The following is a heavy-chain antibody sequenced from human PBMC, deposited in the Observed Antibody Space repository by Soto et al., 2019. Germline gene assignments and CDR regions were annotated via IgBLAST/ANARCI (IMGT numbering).Heavy chain of an antibody. J-gene: IGHJ4*02. CDR1: GFTFSAYW. D-gene: IGHD1-1*01. CDR2: ISDDGSTT. CDR3: TRGPRVSSTGTGAH. V-gene: IGHV3-74*01. Sequence: PLGSLRLSCEVSGFTFSAYWMHWVRQVPGKGLIWVSRISDDGSTTTYADSVKGRFTISRDNAKNTLYLQMNSLRADDTGLYYCTRGPRVSSTGTGAHWGQGTLVTVSS.